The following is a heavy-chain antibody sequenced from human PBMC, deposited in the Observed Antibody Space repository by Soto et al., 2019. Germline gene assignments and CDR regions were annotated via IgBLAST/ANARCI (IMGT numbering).Heavy chain of an antibody. J-gene: IGHJ6*02. D-gene: IGHD4-17*01. CDR3: ARDKSYALDV. CDR2: INSDGSST. V-gene: IGHV3-74*03. Sequence: EVQLVESGGGFVQPGGSLRLSCAASGFDFSNSWMHWVRQVPGKGLVWVSHINSDGSSTTYADSVKGRFTISRDNARTTVYLQLDSLGVEDTAVYYCARDKSYALDVWGQGTTVTVSS. CDR1: GFDFSNSW.